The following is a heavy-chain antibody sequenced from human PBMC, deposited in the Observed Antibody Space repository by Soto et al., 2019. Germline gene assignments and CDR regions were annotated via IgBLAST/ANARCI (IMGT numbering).Heavy chain of an antibody. J-gene: IGHJ5*02. Sequence: SETLSLTGTVSGGSIRSCYWIWVGAPPGKGLEWIGYIYYSGSTNYNPSLKSRVTISVDTSKNQFSLKLSSVTAADTAVNYSARTPLDADPPGPFDPWGQGPLVTVSP. CDR3: ARTPLDADPPGPFDP. CDR2: IYYSGST. D-gene: IGHD2-2*01. CDR1: GGSIRSCY. V-gene: IGHV4-59*01.